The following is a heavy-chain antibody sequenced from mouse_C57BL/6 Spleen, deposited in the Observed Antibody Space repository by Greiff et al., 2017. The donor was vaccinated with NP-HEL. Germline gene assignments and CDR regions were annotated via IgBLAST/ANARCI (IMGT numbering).Heavy chain of an antibody. D-gene: IGHD3-2*02. CDR2: IDPSDSYT. Sequence: VHLVESGAELVRPGTSVKLSCKASGYTFTSYWMHWVKQRPGQGLEWIGVIDPSDSYTNYNQKFKGKATLTVDTSSSTAYMQLSSLTSEDSAVYYCARAVDSSGFDYWGQGTTLTVSS. CDR3: ARAVDSSGFDY. J-gene: IGHJ2*01. CDR1: GYTFTSYW. V-gene: IGHV1-59*01.